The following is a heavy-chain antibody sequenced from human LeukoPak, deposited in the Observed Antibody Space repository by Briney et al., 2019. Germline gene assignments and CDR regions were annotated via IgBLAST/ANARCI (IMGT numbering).Heavy chain of an antibody. V-gene: IGHV3-48*01. CDR3: ARLGTVTTWDY. D-gene: IGHD4-17*01. J-gene: IGHJ4*02. Sequence: GGSLRLSCVASGFTFSSYSMNWVRQAPGKGLEWVSYISSSSSTIYYADSVKGRFTISRDNAKNSLYLQMNSLRAEDTAVYYCARLGTVTTWDYWGQGTLVTVSS. CDR1: GFTFSSYS. CDR2: ISSSSSTI.